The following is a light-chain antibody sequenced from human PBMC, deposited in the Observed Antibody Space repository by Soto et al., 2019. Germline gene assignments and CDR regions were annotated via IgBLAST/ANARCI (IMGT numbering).Light chain of an antibody. CDR1: SSNFGNNA. Sequence: QSVLTQPPSVSEAPRQRFTISCSGSSSNFGNNAVNWYQQLPGKAPKLLIYYDDLLPSGVSDRFSGSRSGTSASLAISVLQSEDEADYYCGAWDVSLNGVVFGGGIKLTVL. CDR3: GAWDVSLNGVV. CDR2: YDD. V-gene: IGLV1-36*01. J-gene: IGLJ2*01.